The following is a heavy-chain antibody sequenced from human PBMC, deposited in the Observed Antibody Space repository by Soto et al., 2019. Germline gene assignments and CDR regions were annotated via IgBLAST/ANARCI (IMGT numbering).Heavy chain of an antibody. J-gene: IGHJ5*02. CDR3: ARHLRSTTTPPRVWFDT. D-gene: IGHD1-1*01. Sequence: SETLSLTCTVSGGSISSSSYYWGWIRQPPGKGLEWIGSIDYSGSTYHNPSLKRRVTMSVDTAKNQFSMKLSAVTAVDTAVYYCARHLRSTTTPPRVWFDTWGLGTLVTVSS. CDR2: IDYSGST. CDR1: GGSISSSSYY. V-gene: IGHV4-39*01.